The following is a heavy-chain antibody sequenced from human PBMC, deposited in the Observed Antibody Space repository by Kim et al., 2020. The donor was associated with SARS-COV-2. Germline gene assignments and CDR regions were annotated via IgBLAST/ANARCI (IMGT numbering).Heavy chain of an antibody. CDR3: AKTFKYKAAPALPGY. D-gene: IGHD6-6*01. Sequence: GGSLRLSCAASGFTFSSYGMHWVRQAPGKGLEWVAVISYDGSNKYYADSVKGRFTISRDNSKNTLYLQMNSLRAEDTAVYYCAKTFKYKAAPALPGYWGQGTLVTVSS. V-gene: IGHV3-30*18. CDR1: GFTFSSYG. J-gene: IGHJ4*02. CDR2: ISYDGSNK.